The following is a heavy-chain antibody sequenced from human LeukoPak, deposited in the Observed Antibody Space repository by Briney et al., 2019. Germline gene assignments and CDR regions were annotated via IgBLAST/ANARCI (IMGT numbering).Heavy chain of an antibody. Sequence: RASVKVSCKASGYTFIGYYMHWVRQAPGQGLEWMGWINPNSGVTNYAQKLQGRVTMTTDTSTSTAYMELRSLRSDDTAVYYCARGVSGYDTIDYWGQGTLVTVSS. CDR1: GYTFIGYY. D-gene: IGHD5-12*01. J-gene: IGHJ4*02. CDR3: ARGVSGYDTIDY. CDR2: INPNSGVT. V-gene: IGHV1-2*02.